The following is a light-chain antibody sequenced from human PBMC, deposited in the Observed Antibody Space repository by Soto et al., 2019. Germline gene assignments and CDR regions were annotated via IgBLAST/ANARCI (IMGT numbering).Light chain of an antibody. CDR2: GNS. J-gene: IGLJ2*01. CDR1: SSNIGAGYD. V-gene: IGLV1-40*01. Sequence: QSVLTQPPSVSGAPGQRVTISCTGSSSNIGAGYDVHWYQQLPGTAPKLLIYGNSNRPSGVPDRFSGSKSGPSASLAITGRQAEDEADYYCQSYDSSLSGHVVFGGGTKLTVL. CDR3: QSYDSSLSGHVV.